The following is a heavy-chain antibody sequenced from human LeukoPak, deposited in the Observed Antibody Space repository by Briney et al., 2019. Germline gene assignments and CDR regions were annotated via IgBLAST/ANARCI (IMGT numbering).Heavy chain of an antibody. D-gene: IGHD2/OR15-2a*01. CDR2: ISSSSSSTI. CDR3: ARPSASTGLYDFDY. Sequence: PGGSLRLSCAGSGFTFSSYSMNWVRQAPGKGLEWVSYISSSSSSTIYYADSVKGRFTISRDNAKNSLYLQMNSLRAEDTAVYYCARPSASTGLYDFDYWGQGTLVTVSS. V-gene: IGHV3-48*01. J-gene: IGHJ4*02. CDR1: GFTFSSYS.